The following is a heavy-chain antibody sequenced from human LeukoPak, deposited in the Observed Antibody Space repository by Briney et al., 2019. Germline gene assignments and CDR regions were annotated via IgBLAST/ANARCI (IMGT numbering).Heavy chain of an antibody. CDR3: ARRRSGSYLDY. CDR1: GGSISSYY. D-gene: IGHD1-26*01. V-gene: IGHV4-59*01. J-gene: IGHJ4*02. Sequence: SETLSLTCTVSGGSISSYYWSWIRQPPGKGLEWIAYMYYSGSTNYNPSLKSRVTISVDTSKNQFSLKLTSVTAADTAMYYCARRRSGSYLDYWGQGTLVTVSS. CDR2: MYYSGST.